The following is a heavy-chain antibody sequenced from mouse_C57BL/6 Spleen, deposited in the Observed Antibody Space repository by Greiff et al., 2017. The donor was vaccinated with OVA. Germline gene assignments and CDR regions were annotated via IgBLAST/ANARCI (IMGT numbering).Heavy chain of an antibody. V-gene: IGHV1-59*01. CDR1: GYTFTSYW. D-gene: IGHD2-5*01. Sequence: VQLQQPGAELVRPGTSVKLSCKASGYTFTSYWMHWVKQRPGQGLEWFGVLDPSDSYTNYNQKFKGKATMTVDTSSSTAYMQLSSLTSEDSAVYYCARSGSNYGNAMDYWGQGTSVTVSS. CDR2: LDPSDSYT. CDR3: ARSGSNYGNAMDY. J-gene: IGHJ4*01.